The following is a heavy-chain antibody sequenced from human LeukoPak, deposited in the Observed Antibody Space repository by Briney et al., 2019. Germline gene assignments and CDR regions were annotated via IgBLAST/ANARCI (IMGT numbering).Heavy chain of an antibody. Sequence: SETLSLTCAVYGGSFSGYYWSWIRQPPGKGLEWIGEINHSGSTNYNPSLKSRVTISVDTSKNQFSLKLSSVTAADTAVYYCARRRYYYDSSGYYARLMEPFQHWGQGTLVTVSS. V-gene: IGHV4-34*01. CDR1: GGSFSGYY. CDR2: INHSGST. CDR3: ARRRYYYDSSGYYARLMEPFQH. D-gene: IGHD3-22*01. J-gene: IGHJ1*01.